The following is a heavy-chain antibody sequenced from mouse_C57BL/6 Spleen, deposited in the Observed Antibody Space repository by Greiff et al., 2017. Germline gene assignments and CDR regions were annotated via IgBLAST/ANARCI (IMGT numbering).Heavy chain of an antibody. CDR2: IHPNSGST. CDR3: ARTYYGSSYGYFDV. D-gene: IGHD1-1*01. CDR1: GYTFTSYW. J-gene: IGHJ1*03. V-gene: IGHV1-64*01. Sequence: QVQLQQSGAELVKPGASVKLSCKASGYTFTSYWMHWVKQRPGQGLEWIGMIHPNSGSTNYNEKFKSKATLTVDKSSSTAYMQLSSLTSEDSAVYYCARTYYGSSYGYFDVWGTGTTVTVSS.